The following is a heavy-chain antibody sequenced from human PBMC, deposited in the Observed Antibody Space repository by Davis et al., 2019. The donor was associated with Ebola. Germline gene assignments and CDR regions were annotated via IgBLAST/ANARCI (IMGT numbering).Heavy chain of an antibody. D-gene: IGHD3-22*01. V-gene: IGHV3-30*03. CDR1: GFTFSSYG. J-gene: IGHJ4*02. CDR2: ISYDGSNK. CDR3: ARGSHYYDSSGYYVVDFDY. Sequence: SCAASGFTFSSYGMHWVRQAPGKGLEWVAVISYDGSNKYYADSVKGRFTISRDNSKNTLYLQMNSLRAEDTAVYYCARGSHYYDSSGYYVVDFDYWGQGTLVTGSS.